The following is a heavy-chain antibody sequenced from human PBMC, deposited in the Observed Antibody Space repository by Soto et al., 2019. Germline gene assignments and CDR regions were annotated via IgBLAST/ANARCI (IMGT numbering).Heavy chain of an antibody. D-gene: IGHD4-4*01. J-gene: IGHJ6*02. CDR2: IIPIFGTA. CDR3: ARATTVTAIYYYHYYVLAV. V-gene: IGHV1-69*13. CDR1: GGTFSSYA. Sequence: SVKVSCKASGGTFSSYAISWVRQAPGQGLEWMGGIIPIFGTANYAQRFQGRVTITADESTSTAYMELSSLRSEDTAVYYCARATTVTAIYYYHYYVLAVSGQGTTVTGSS.